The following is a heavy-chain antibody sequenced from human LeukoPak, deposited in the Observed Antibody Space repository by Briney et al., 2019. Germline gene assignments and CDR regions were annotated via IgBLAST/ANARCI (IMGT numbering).Heavy chain of an antibody. CDR1: GFTFTTYT. CDR2: ISSSSDYI. V-gene: IGHV3-21*01. D-gene: IGHD1-26*01. CDR3: ARDGAYSGTFHDAFDV. Sequence: GGSLRLSCAASGFTFTTYTMNWVRQAPGKGLEWVSFISSSSDYISYADSVKGRFTISRDNAKKSLYLQMNSLRAEDTAVYYCARDGAYSGTFHDAFDVWGQGTMVTVSS. J-gene: IGHJ3*01.